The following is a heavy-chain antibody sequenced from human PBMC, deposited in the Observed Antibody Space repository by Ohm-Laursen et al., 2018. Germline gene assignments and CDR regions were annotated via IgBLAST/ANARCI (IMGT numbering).Heavy chain of an antibody. J-gene: IGHJ4*02. CDR3: ARVGLGNYLDY. D-gene: IGHD1-26*01. V-gene: IGHV3-11*04. CDR2: ISSSGSTI. Sequence: SLRLSCSASGFTFSDYYMSWIRQAPGKGLEWVSYISSSGSTIYYADSVKGRFTISRDSSKNILYLQMGSLRSEDMAVYYCARVGLGNYLDYWGQGTLVTVSS. CDR1: GFTFSDYY.